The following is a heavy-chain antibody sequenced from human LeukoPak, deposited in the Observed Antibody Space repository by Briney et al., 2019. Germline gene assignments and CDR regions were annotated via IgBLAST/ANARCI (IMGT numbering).Heavy chain of an antibody. CDR2: INHSGST. D-gene: IGHD1-26*01. CDR3: ASPGRGH. CDR1: GFTFSSYS. V-gene: IGHV4-34*01. Sequence: GSLRLSCAASGFTFSSYSMNWVRQPPGKGLEWIGEINHSGSTNYNPSLKSRVTISVDTSKNQFSLKLSSVTAADTAVYYCASPGRGHWGQGTLVTVSS. J-gene: IGHJ4*02.